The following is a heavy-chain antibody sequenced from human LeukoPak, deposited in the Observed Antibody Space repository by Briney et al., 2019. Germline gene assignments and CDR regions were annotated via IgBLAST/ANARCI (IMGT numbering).Heavy chain of an antibody. CDR2: INPNTGGT. D-gene: IGHD6-13*01. CDR1: GYTFTGYY. J-gene: IGHJ5*02. V-gene: IGHV1-2*06. Sequence: ASVKVSCKASGYTFTGYYIHWVRQAPGQGLEWMGRINPNTGGTDYAQKFRGRVTMTGDTSITTAYMELSRLTSDDTAIYYCAKVPPSITAAGNWLGPWGQGALVTVSS. CDR3: AKVPPSITAAGNWLGP.